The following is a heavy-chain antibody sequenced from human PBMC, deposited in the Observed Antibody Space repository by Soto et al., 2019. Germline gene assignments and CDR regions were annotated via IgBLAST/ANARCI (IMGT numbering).Heavy chain of an antibody. CDR1: VGTFSSYA. CDR3: ARVEDSSSPHAYYFDY. J-gene: IGHJ4*01. V-gene: IGHV1-69*01. Sequence: QVQLVQSGAEVKKPGSSVKVSCKASVGTFSSYAISWVRQAPGQGLEWMGGIIPIFGTANYAQKFQGRVTITADESTSTAYMELSNLRSEDTAVYYCARVEDSSSPHAYYFDYWGHGTLVTVSS. CDR2: IIPIFGTA. D-gene: IGHD6-6*01.